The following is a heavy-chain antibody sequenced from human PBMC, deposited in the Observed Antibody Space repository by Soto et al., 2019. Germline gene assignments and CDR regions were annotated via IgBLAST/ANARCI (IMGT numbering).Heavy chain of an antibody. V-gene: IGHV4-38-2*01. Sequence: SETLSLTCAVSGYSISSGYYWGWIRQPPGKGLEWVGSIYHSGSTYYNPSLKSRVTISVDTPKNQFSLKLSSVTAADTAVYFCARGRYCLTSRCFPNWFDSWGQGALVT. CDR2: IYHSGST. J-gene: IGHJ5*01. CDR1: GYSISSGYY. CDR3: ARGRYCLTSRCFPNWFDS. D-gene: IGHD2-15*01.